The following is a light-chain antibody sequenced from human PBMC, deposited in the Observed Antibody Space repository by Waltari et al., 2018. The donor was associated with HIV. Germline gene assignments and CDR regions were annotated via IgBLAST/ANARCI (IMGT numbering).Light chain of an antibody. Sequence: SYELTQPPSVSVSPGQTARIACSRDALSSQYVYWYQQKSGQAPSRVRYKGTERSSGIPERFSGATSGTTVTLTISGVQAEDEADYDCQSGESTITPVVFGGGTKLTVL. CDR3: QSGESTITPVV. V-gene: IGLV3-25*03. CDR1: ALSSQY. CDR2: KGT. J-gene: IGLJ2*01.